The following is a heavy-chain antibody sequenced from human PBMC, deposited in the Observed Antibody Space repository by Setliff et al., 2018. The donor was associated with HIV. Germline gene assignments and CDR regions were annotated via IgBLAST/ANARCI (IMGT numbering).Heavy chain of an antibody. J-gene: IGHJ4*02. CDR1: GYTFTDYG. CDR3: ARVLRAMMVGGAEPHFDY. V-gene: IGHV1-18*01. Sequence: ASVKVSCKASGYTFTDYGISWVRQAPGQGLEWMGWISGYNGHTNYAQKFQGRVSLSTDTSTNTAYMEMRSLRYDDTAVYYCARVLRAMMVGGAEPHFDYWGQGTLVTVSS. CDR2: ISGYNGHT. D-gene: IGHD3-10*01.